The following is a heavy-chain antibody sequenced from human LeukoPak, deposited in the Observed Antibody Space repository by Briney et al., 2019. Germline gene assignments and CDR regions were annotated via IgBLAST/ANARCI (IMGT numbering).Heavy chain of an antibody. V-gene: IGHV3-7*01. J-gene: IGHJ4*02. CDR3: ASGGYNWNRLDY. D-gene: IGHD1-20*01. Sequence: GGSLRLSCAASGLTFSSCFMTWVRRTPGKGLEWVANIKPDGSEKYYMDPVKGRFTISRDNAKNSLYLQMNSLRAEDTAVYYCASGGYNWNRLDYWGQGTLVTVSS. CDR2: IKPDGSEK. CDR1: GLTFSSCF.